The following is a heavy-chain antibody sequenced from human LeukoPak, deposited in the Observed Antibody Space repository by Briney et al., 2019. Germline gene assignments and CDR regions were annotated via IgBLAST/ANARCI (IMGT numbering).Heavy chain of an antibody. CDR3: ARDWQWQQLDGDAFDI. D-gene: IGHD6-13*01. J-gene: IGHJ3*02. Sequence: GGSLRLSCAASGFTFSGYWMSWVRQAPGKGLVWVANIKQDGSEKYYVDSVKGRFTISRDNAKNSLFLQMNSLRAEDTAVYYCARDWQWQQLDGDAFDIWGQGTMVTVSS. CDR2: IKQDGSEK. CDR1: GFTFSGYW. V-gene: IGHV3-7*04.